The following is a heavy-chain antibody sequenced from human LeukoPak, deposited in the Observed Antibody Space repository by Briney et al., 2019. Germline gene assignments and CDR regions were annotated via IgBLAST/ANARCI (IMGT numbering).Heavy chain of an antibody. CDR3: ARTSSYYDFWSGSYTQLQTSSGHDAFDI. J-gene: IGHJ3*02. D-gene: IGHD3-3*01. V-gene: IGHV2-70*11. CDR2: IDWDDNK. CDR1: GFSLSTSGMC. Sequence: SGPTLVNPTQTLTLTCTFSGFSLSTSGMCVSWIRQPPGKALEWLARIDWDDNKYYSTSLKTRLTISKDTSKNQVVLTMTNMDPVDTATYYCARTSSYYDFWSGSYTQLQTSSGHDAFDIWGQGTMVTVSS.